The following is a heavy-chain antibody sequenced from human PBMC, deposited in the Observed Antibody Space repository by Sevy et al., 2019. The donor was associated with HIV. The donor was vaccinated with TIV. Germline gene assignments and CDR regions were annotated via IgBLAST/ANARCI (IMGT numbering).Heavy chain of an antibody. J-gene: IGHJ6*02. CDR2: ISGSGGST. V-gene: IGHV3-23*01. CDR1: GFTFSSYA. CDR3: AKVDVVVPVADYGLDV. Sequence: GGSLRLSCAASGFTFSSYAMSWVRQAPGKGLEWVSAISGSGGSTYYADSVKGRFTISRANSKNTLYLQMNSLRAEVTAVYYCAKVDVVVPVADYGLDVWGQGTTVTVSS. D-gene: IGHD2-2*01.